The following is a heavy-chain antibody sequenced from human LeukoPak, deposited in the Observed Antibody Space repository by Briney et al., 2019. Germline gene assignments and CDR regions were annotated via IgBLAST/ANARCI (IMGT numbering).Heavy chain of an antibody. CDR3: AKKRVDDRPPLH. D-gene: IGHD6-25*01. V-gene: IGHV3-23*01. Sequence: GGSLRLSCAVSGITLSNYGMSWVRQAPGKGLEWVAGISGSGGSTKYADSVKGRFTISRDNSKSTLYLQMNSLRDDDTAVYYCAKKRVDDRPPLHWGQGTLVTVSS. CDR1: GITLSNYG. J-gene: IGHJ4*02. CDR2: ISGSGGST.